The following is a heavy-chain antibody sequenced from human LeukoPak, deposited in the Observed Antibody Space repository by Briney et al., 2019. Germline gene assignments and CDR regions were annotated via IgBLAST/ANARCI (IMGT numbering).Heavy chain of an antibody. CDR3: ARAKLWFGEYNGAFDI. J-gene: IGHJ3*02. CDR2: INPNSGGT. D-gene: IGHD3-10*01. Sequence: ASVKVSCKASGYTFTGYYMHWVRQAPGQGLKWMGWINPNSGGTNYAQKFQGWVTMTRDTSISTAYMELSRLRSDDTAVYYCARAKLWFGEYNGAFDIWGQGTMVTVSS. CDR1: GYTFTGYY. V-gene: IGHV1-2*04.